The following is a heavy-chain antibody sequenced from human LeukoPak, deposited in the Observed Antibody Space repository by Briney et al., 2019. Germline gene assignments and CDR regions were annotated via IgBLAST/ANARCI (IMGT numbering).Heavy chain of an antibody. CDR3: ARDLIDQNWFDP. D-gene: IGHD2-8*01. V-gene: IGHV3-74*01. Sequence: PGGSLRLSCAASGFTFSSQWMHWVRQAPGKGLVWVSRISNDGSNTNYADSVKGRFTVSRDNAKNTLYLQMNSLRAEDTAVYYCARDLIDQNWFDPWGQGTLVTVSS. CDR1: GFTFSSQW. CDR2: ISNDGSNT. J-gene: IGHJ5*02.